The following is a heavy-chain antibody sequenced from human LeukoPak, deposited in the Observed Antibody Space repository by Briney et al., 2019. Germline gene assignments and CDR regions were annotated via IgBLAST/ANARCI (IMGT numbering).Heavy chain of an antibody. J-gene: IGHJ3*02. D-gene: IGHD1-26*01. CDR1: GGSISSYY. Sequence: SETLSFTCTVSGGSISSYYWSWIRQPPGKGLEWIGRIYTSGSTNYNPSLKSRVTISVDTSKNQFSLKLSSVTAADTAVYYCAREGKWEQPFDIWGQGTMVTVSS. CDR3: AREGKWEQPFDI. CDR2: IYTSGST. V-gene: IGHV4-4*08.